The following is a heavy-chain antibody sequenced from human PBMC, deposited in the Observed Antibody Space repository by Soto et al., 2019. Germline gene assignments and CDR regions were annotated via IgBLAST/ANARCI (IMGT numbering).Heavy chain of an antibody. Sequence: QVQLVESGGGVVQPGRSLRLSCAASGFTFSSYGMHWVRQAPGKGLEWVAVIWYDGSNKYYADSVKGRFTISRDNSKNTLYLQMNSLRAEDTAVYYCARDRGETTVTYFDYWGQGTLVTVSS. D-gene: IGHD4-17*01. CDR3: ARDRGETTVTYFDY. CDR2: IWYDGSNK. J-gene: IGHJ4*02. CDR1: GFTFSSYG. V-gene: IGHV3-33*01.